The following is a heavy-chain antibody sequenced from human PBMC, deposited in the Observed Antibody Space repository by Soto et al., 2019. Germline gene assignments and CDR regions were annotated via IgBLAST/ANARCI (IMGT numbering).Heavy chain of an antibody. CDR1: GFTFSSYG. Sequence: QVQLVESGGGVVQPGRSLRLSCAASGFTFSSYGMHWVRQAPGKGLEWVAVIWYDGSNKYYADSVKGRFTISRDNSKNTLYLQMNSLRAEDTAVYYCARWGSGTYDFSVWGQGTTVTVSS. D-gene: IGHD3-3*01. J-gene: IGHJ6*02. V-gene: IGHV3-33*01. CDR2: IWYDGSNK. CDR3: ARWGSGTYDFSV.